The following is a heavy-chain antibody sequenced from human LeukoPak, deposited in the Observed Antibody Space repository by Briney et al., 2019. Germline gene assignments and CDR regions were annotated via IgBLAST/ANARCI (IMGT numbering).Heavy chain of an antibody. CDR1: GYTFTGYY. J-gene: IGHJ6*03. Sequence: ASVKVSCKASGYTFTGYYMHWVRQAPGQGLEWMGWINPNSGGTNYAQKFQGRVTMTRDTSISTAYMELSRLRSDDTAVYYCARALWVRGVMMSYYYYMDVWGKGTTVTVSS. D-gene: IGHD3-10*01. V-gene: IGHV1-2*02. CDR3: ARALWVRGVMMSYYYYMDV. CDR2: INPNSGGT.